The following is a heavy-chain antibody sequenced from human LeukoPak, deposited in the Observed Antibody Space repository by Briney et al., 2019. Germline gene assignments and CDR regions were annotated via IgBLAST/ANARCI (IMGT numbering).Heavy chain of an antibody. Sequence: ASVTVSCKASGYTFTSYGISWVRQAPGQGLEWMGWISAYNGNTNYAQKLQGRVTMTTDTSTSTAYMELRSLRSDDTAVYYCARDLPYYYDSSGYYYEYYYGMDVWGQGTTVTVSS. D-gene: IGHD3-22*01. J-gene: IGHJ6*02. CDR2: ISAYNGNT. V-gene: IGHV1-18*01. CDR1: GYTFTSYG. CDR3: ARDLPYYYDSSGYYYEYYYGMDV.